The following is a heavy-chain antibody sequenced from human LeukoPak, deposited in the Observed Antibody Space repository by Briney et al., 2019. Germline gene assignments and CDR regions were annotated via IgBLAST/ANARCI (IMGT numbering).Heavy chain of an antibody. V-gene: IGHV3-30*03. Sequence: PGGSLRLSCAASGFTFSSYGMHWVRQAPGKGLEWVAVISYDGSNKYYADSVKGRFTISRDNSKNTLYLQMNSLRAEDTAVYYCASDRYYHASRGYSSFLKRGDYFDYWGQGTLVTVSS. CDR2: ISYDGSNK. D-gene: IGHD3-22*01. CDR3: ASDRYYHASRGYSSFLKRGDYFDY. CDR1: GFTFSSYG. J-gene: IGHJ4*02.